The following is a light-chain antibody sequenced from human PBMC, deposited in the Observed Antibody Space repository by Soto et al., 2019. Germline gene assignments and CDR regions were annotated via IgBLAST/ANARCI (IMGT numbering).Light chain of an antibody. V-gene: IGLV2-23*02. CDR1: SRDVGPYNL. J-gene: IGLJ2*01. CDR3: CSYAGSSMFV. CDR2: EVV. Sequence: QSVLTQPASVSGSPGQSITISCTGSSRDVGPYNLVSWYQHHPGKAPKLMISEVVKRPSGVSNRFSGSKSGNTASLTISGLQAEDEADYYCCSYAGSSMFVFGGGTQLTVL.